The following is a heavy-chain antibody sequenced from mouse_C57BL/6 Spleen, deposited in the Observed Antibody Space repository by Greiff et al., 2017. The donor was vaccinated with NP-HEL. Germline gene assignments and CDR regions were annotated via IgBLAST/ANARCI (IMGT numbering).Heavy chain of an antibody. CDR2: INPNNGGT. J-gene: IGHJ4*01. CDR3: ARNPYGRAMDY. CDR1: GYTFTDYN. V-gene: IGHV1-18*01. Sequence: VQLQQSGPELVKPGASVKIPCKASGYTFTDYNMDWVKQSHGKSLEWIGDINPNNGGTIYNQKFKGKATLTVDKSSSTAYMELRSLTSEDTAVYYGARNPYGRAMDYWGQGTSVTVSS. D-gene: IGHD1-1*01.